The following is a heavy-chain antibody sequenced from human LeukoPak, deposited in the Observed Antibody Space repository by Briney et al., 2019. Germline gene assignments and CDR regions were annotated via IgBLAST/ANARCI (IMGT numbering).Heavy chain of an antibody. D-gene: IGHD1-1*01. Sequence: SVKVSCKASGYTFSNYGITWVRQAPGQGLEWMGWIKASNGDTHYSEKFQDRITVTTDASTSTAYMDLRSMASDATAVYYFTRECHVERHYFSGQETLITASS. CDR2: IKASNGDT. CDR1: GYTFSNYG. J-gene: IGHJ4*02. V-gene: IGHV1-18*01. CDR3: TRECHVERHYF.